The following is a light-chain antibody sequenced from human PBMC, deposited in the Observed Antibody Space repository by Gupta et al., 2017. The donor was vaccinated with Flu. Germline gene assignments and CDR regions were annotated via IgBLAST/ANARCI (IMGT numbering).Light chain of an antibody. J-gene: IGLJ1*01. Sequence: SYELTQPPSVSVSPGQTARITCSGDALPKQYAYWYQQKPGQAPVVVIYKDTERPSRIPERFSGSSSGTTVTLTISGVQAEDEADYYCQSADSSGTYVFGTGTKVTVL. CDR2: KDT. CDR3: QSADSSGTYV. CDR1: ALPKQY. V-gene: IGLV3-25*02.